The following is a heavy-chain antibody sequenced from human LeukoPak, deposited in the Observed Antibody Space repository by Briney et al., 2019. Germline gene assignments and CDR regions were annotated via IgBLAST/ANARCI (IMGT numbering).Heavy chain of an antibody. V-gene: IGHV3-30-3*01. J-gene: IGHJ4*02. Sequence: GGSLRLYCAASGFTFSSYAMHWVRQAPGKGLEWVAVISYDGSNKYYADSVKGRFTISRDNSKNTLYLQMNSLRAEDTAVYYCAREGYRYSYGYGPPGPKYFDYWGQGTLVTVSS. CDR1: GFTFSSYA. D-gene: IGHD5-18*01. CDR2: ISYDGSNK. CDR3: AREGYRYSYGYGPPGPKYFDY.